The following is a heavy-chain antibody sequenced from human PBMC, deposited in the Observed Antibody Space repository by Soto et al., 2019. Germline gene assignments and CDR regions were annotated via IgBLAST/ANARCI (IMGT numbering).Heavy chain of an antibody. V-gene: IGHV1-8*01. J-gene: IGHJ6*03. Sequence: ASVKVSCKASGYTFTSYDINWVRQATGQGLEWMGWMNPNSGNTGYAQKFQGRVTMTRNTSISTAYMELSSLRSEDTAVYYCASSYGSGSYGGYYYYMDVWGKGTTVTVSS. CDR1: GYTFTSYD. CDR3: ASSYGSGSYGGYYYYMDV. CDR2: MNPNSGNT. D-gene: IGHD3-10*01.